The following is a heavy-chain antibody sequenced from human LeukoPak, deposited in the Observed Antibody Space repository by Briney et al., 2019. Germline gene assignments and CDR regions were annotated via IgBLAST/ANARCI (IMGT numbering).Heavy chain of an antibody. CDR3: AKTFGLWLKIQIDY. V-gene: IGHV3-23*01. D-gene: IGHD5-18*01. Sequence: YAXXGVXXXXXXXLXXXXXXSGSGGSTYYADSVKGRFTISRDNCKNKLYLQMNSLRAEDTAVYYCAKTFGLWLKIQIDYWGQGTLVTVSS. J-gene: IGHJ4*02. CDR2: XSGSGGST. CDR1: YA.